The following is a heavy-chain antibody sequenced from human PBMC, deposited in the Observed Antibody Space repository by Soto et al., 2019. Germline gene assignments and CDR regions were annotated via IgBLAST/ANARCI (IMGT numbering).Heavy chain of an antibody. CDR3: ARTRAFRYSRYFDY. CDR1: GGSISSGDYY. CDR2: IYYSGST. Sequence: SETLSLTCTVSGGSISSGDYYWSWIRQPPGKGLEWIGYIYYSGSTYYNPSLKSRVTISVDTSKNQFSLKLSSVTAADTAVYYCARTRAFRYSRYFDYWGQGTLVTVSS. V-gene: IGHV4-30-4*01. J-gene: IGHJ4*02. D-gene: IGHD3-16*02.